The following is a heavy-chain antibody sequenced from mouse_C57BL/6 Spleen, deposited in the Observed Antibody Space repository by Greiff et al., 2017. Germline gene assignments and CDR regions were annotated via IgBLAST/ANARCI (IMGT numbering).Heavy chain of an antibody. D-gene: IGHD2-5*01. CDR2: IYPGDGDT. Sequence: QVQLQQSGPELVKPGASVKISCKASGYAFSSSWMNWVKQRPGKGLEWIGRIYPGDGDTTYNGKFKGKATLTADKSSSTAYMQLSSLTSEDSAVYFCARSAYYSNSYYYAMDYWGQGTSVTVSS. CDR1: GYAFSSSW. J-gene: IGHJ4*01. CDR3: ARSAYYSNSYYYAMDY. V-gene: IGHV1-82*01.